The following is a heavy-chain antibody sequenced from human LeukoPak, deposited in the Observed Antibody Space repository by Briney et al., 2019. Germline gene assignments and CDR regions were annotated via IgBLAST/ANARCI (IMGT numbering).Heavy chain of an antibody. J-gene: IGHJ4*02. CDR1: GFTFSRNG. CDR3: ARIYGSTWTLDS. V-gene: IGHV3-33*01. Sequence: SGGSLRLSCAASGFTFSRNGMHWVRQAPGKGLEWVACIWYDGSQKYFADSVKGRFTISRDNTMNTLYLQMNSLRAEDTAVYYCARIYGSTWTLDSRGQGTLVTVSS. D-gene: IGHD6-13*01. CDR2: IWYDGSQK.